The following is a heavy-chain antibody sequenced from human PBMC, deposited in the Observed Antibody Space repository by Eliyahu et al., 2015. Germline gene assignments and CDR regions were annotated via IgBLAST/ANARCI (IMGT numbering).Heavy chain of an antibody. CDR3: ARERYCSGGSCLFSLYGMDV. CDR1: GFXFXSYX. Sequence: VQLVESGGGLVKPGGSLRLSCAASGFXFXSYXXXXVRQAPGKGLEXVSSISSSSSYIYYADSVKGRFTISRDNAKNSLYLQMNSLRAEDTAVYYCARERYCSGGSCLFSLYGMDVWGQGTTVTVSS. CDR2: ISSSSSYI. V-gene: IGHV3-21*01. J-gene: IGHJ6*02. D-gene: IGHD2-15*01.